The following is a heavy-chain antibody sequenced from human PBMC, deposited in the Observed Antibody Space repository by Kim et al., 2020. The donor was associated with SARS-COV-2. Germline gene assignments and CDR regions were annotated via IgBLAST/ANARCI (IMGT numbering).Heavy chain of an antibody. V-gene: IGHV3-74*01. CDR3: AREGSDYDSSGYYYYFDY. J-gene: IGHJ4*02. CDR1: GFTFSSYW. D-gene: IGHD3-22*01. CDR2: INGDGSGT. Sequence: GGSLRLSCAASGFTFSSYWMHWVRQAPGKGLVWVSRINGDGSGTTYADSVKGRFTISRDNAKNTLYLQMNSLRAEDTAVYYCAREGSDYDSSGYYYYFDYWGQRALGTVSS.